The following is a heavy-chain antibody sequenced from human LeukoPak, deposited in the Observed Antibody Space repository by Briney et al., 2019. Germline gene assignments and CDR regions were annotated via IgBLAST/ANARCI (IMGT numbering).Heavy chain of an antibody. V-gene: IGHV3-23*01. D-gene: IGHD5-18*01. Sequence: GGPLRLSCAASGFTFSNYAMSWVRQAPGKGLEWVSAISGSGGSTYYADSVKGRFTISRDNSKNTLYLQMNSLRAEDTAVYYCAKERSTRGYSYWFDPWGQGTLVTVSS. J-gene: IGHJ5*02. CDR2: ISGSGGST. CDR1: GFTFSNYA. CDR3: AKERSTRGYSYWFDP.